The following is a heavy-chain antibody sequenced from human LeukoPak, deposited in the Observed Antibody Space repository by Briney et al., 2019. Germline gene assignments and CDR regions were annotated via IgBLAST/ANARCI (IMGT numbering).Heavy chain of an antibody. CDR1: GYTFTSYY. CDR2: INPNSGGT. V-gene: IGHV1-2*02. J-gene: IGHJ4*02. Sequence: ASVKVSCKASGYTFTSYYMHWVRQAPGQGLEWMGIINPNSGGTNYAQKFQGRVTMTRDTSISTAYMDLSRLRSDDTAVYYCARDRAVATIGGVDYWGQGTLVTVSS. D-gene: IGHD5-12*01. CDR3: ARDRAVATIGGVDY.